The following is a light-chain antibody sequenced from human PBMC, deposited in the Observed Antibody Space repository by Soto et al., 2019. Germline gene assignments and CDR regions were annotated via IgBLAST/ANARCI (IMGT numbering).Light chain of an antibody. V-gene: IGKV1-17*01. J-gene: IGKJ2*01. CDR3: LQHNSYPYT. Sequence: DIQMTQSPFSVSASVGDRVTISCRASQGIRNCLGWVQQKPGEAPKRLIHATSSLEGGVPSRFSGSGSGTEFTLTISSLQPEDFATYYCLQHNSYPYTFGQGTKLEIK. CDR2: ATS. CDR1: QGIRNC.